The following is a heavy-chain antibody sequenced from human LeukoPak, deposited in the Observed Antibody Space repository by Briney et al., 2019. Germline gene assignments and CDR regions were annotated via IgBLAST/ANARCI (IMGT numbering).Heavy chain of an antibody. CDR2: INAGNGNT. J-gene: IGHJ5*02. V-gene: IGHV1-3*01. CDR3: ARDQGSWYPT. D-gene: IGHD6-13*01. CDR1: GYTCTSYA. Sequence: ASVKDSCKASGYTCTSYAMHWVRQAPGQRLEWMGWINAGNGNTNYAQKLQGRVTMTTDTSTSTAYMEMRSLRSDDTAVYYCARDQGSWYPTWGQGTLVTVSS.